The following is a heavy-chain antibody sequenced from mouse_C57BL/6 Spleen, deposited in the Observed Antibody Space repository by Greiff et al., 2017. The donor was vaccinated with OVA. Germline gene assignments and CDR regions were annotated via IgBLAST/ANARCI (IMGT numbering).Heavy chain of an antibody. D-gene: IGHD2-10*01. J-gene: IGHJ2*01. CDR3: IRTYFYFDY. CDR2: IDPETGGT. Sequence: QVQLQQSGAELVRPGASVTLSCKASGYTFTDYEMHWVKQTPVHGLEWIGAIDPETGGTAYNQKFKGKAILTADKSSSTAYMELRSLTSEDSAVYYSIRTYFYFDYWGQGTTLTGSS. V-gene: IGHV1-15*01. CDR1: GYTFTDYE.